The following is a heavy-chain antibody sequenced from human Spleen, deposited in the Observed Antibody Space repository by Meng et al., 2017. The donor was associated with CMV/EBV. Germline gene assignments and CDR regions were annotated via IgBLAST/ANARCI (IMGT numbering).Heavy chain of an antibody. D-gene: IGHD2-2*01. CDR1: GFTLGDYA. CDR3: AGWDVILVPTAHGRYSYYAMDV. CDR2: ISFSGGGT. Sequence: GESQKISCAASGFTLGDYAMSWVRQAPGKGLEWVSTISFSGGGTFYADSVKGRFAISRDNSKNTLTLQMNSLRVEDTALYYCAGWDVILVPTAHGRYSYYAMDVWGQGTTVTVSS. J-gene: IGHJ6*02. V-gene: IGHV3-23*01.